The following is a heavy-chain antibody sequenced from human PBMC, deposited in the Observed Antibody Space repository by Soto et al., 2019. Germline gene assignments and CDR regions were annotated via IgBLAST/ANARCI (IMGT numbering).Heavy chain of an antibody. CDR1: GYTFTGYY. J-gene: IGHJ5*02. CDR2: INPNSGGT. CDR3: ARENLNYSDSSGPTEGWFDP. Sequence: ASVKVSCKASGYTFTGYYMHWVRQAPGQGLEWMGWINPNSGGTNYAQKFQGRVTMTRDTPISTAYMELSRLRSDDTAVYYCARENLNYSDSSGPTEGWFDPWGQGTLVTVSS. V-gene: IGHV1-2*02. D-gene: IGHD3-22*01.